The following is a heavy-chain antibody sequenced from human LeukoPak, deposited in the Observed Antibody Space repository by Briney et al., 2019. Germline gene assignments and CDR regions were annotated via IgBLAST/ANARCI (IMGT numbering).Heavy chain of an antibody. V-gene: IGHV1-8*02. D-gene: IGHD6-19*01. Sequence: ASVKVSCKASGGTFSSYAISWVRQAPGQGLEWMGWMNPNNGNTGYAQKFQGRVTMTRNTSISTAYMELSSLRSEDTAVYYCARVLRGVAVLFDPWGQGTLVTVSS. CDR3: ARVLRGVAVLFDP. CDR1: GGTFSSYA. CDR2: MNPNNGNT. J-gene: IGHJ5*02.